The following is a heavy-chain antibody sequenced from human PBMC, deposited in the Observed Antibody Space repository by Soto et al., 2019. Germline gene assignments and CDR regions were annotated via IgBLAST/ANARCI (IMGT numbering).Heavy chain of an antibody. D-gene: IGHD2-21*02. CDR3: AREGDVPYYYYGMDV. CDR2: ISTYNGKT. J-gene: IGHJ6*02. CDR1: GYTFSSYG. Sequence: QVQLVQSGGEVRKPGASVTVSCKASGYTFSSYGMSWVRQAPGQGLEWMGWISTYNGKTNYAQKFQDRVTMATDTSTSTVYLEMRSLTFDDTAVYYCAREGDVPYYYYGMDVWGQGTTVSVSS. V-gene: IGHV1-18*01.